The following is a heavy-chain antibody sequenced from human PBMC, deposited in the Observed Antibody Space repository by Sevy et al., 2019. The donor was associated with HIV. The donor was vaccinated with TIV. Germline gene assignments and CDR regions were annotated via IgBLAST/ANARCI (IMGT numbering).Heavy chain of an antibody. V-gene: IGHV1-18*04. CDR3: ARGRGIAVAGGGYYSDY. D-gene: IGHD6-19*01. CDR1: GYTFSRSV. J-gene: IGHJ4*02. Sequence: ASVKVSCMASGYTFSRSVITWVRQAPRQGLEWMGWISTYNGKTNYAQKFQDRVTMTTDTSTNTAYMELRSLRSDDTAIYFCARGRGIAVAGGGYYSDYWGQGSLVTVSS. CDR2: ISTYNGKT.